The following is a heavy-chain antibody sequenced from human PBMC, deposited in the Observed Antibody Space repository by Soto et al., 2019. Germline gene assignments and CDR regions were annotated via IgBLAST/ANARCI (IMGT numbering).Heavy chain of an antibody. CDR2: ISDSGNTI. D-gene: IGHD6-19*01. J-gene: IGHJ4*02. V-gene: IGHV3-11*01. CDR3: ARDRYSTGWHPFDH. CDR1: GFTFSDYY. Sequence: GVSRRLSCAASGFTFSDYYVSWIHQAPGKGLEWISYISDSGNTIYYADSVKGRFTISRDNAKNSLYLQMNSLRAEDTAVYYCARDRYSTGWHPFDHWGQGTLVTVSS.